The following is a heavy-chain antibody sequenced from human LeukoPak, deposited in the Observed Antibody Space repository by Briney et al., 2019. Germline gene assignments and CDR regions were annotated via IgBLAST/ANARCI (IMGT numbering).Heavy chain of an antibody. D-gene: IGHD6-13*01. V-gene: IGHV3-23*01. CDR1: GFTFSSYA. CDR3: AKGIAAAMDY. J-gene: IGHJ4*02. CDR2: VTGSGSST. Sequence: GGSLRLSCAASGFTFSSYAMSWVRQAPGEGLEWVSSVTGSGSSTYYADSVKGRFTISRDNSRNTLYPQMNSLRADDTAVYYCAKGIAAAMDYWGQGTLVTVSA.